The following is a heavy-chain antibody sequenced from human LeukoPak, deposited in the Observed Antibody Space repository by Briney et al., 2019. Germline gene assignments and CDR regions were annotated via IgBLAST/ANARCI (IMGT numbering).Heavy chain of an antibody. D-gene: IGHD6-19*01. V-gene: IGHV1-18*04. Sequence: ASVKVSCKASGYTFSNYGISWVRQAPGLGLEWMGWTSYNGNTNYAQKFQDRATMTTDTSTTTAYMELRSLESDDTAVYYWARHSGSGWQALGYWGQGTLVTVSS. CDR1: GYTFSNYG. J-gene: IGHJ4*02. CDR2: TSYNGNT. CDR3: ARHSGSGWQALGY.